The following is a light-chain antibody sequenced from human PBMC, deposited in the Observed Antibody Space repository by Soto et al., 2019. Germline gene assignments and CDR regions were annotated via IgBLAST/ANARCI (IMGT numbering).Light chain of an antibody. CDR2: NND. J-gene: IGLJ3*02. CDR3: EAWDSSLSAGV. Sequence: QSVLTQPPSVSAAPGQKVTVSCSGSRSNIANNYVSWYQHLPGTAPKLLIYNNDKRPSGIPDRFSASKSGTSATLGITGLQSGDEADYYCEAWDSSLSAGVFGGGTKLTVL. V-gene: IGLV1-51*01. CDR1: RSNIANNY.